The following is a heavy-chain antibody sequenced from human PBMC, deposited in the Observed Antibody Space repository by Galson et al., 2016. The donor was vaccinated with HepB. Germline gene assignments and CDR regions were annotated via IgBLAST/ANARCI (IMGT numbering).Heavy chain of an antibody. D-gene: IGHD1-1*01. Sequence: SLRLSCAASGFSSDDYTMHWVRQGPGKGLEWVSSISGDGTFIYSGDSVKGRFTISRDNSKNSVYLQMNSLRHEDTALYYCAKSPGTWDYFQHWGQGTLVTVSS. CDR3: AKSPGTWDYFQH. CDR1: GFSSDDYT. V-gene: IGHV3-43*01. CDR2: ISGDGTFI. J-gene: IGHJ1*01.